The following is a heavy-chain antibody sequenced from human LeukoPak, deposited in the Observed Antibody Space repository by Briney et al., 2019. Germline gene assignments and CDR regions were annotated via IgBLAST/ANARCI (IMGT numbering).Heavy chain of an antibody. Sequence: PSQTLSLTCTVSAGSINSGDYYWSWIRQPAGKGLGWIGRIYSPGTNYNYNPSVKSRVTISIDTSKNPFSLKLTSVTAADTAVYYCARGIGTSYDSSRDAFDIWGQGTIVTVSS. CDR2: IYSPGT. CDR1: AGSINSGDYY. V-gene: IGHV4-61*02. CDR3: ARGIGTSYDSSRDAFDI. J-gene: IGHJ3*02. D-gene: IGHD3-22*01.